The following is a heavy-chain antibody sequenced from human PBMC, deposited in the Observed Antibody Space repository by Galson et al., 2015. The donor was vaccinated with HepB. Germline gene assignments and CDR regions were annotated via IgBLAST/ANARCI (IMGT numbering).Heavy chain of an antibody. Sequence: SLRLSCAASGFTFTSYWMSWVRQAPGKGLEWVALISYDGSNKYYADSVKGRFTISRDNSKKTLYLQMSGLRADDTAVYFCTTGSAAGRDYWGQGTLVIVSS. V-gene: IGHV3-30*14. CDR1: GFTFTSYW. CDR3: TTGSAAGRDY. D-gene: IGHD1-14*01. J-gene: IGHJ4*02. CDR2: ISYDGSNK.